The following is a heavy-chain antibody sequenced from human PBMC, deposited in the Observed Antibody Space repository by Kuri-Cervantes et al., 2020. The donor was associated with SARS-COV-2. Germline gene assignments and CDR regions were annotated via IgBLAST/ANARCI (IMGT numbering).Heavy chain of an antibody. CDR3: ARGTRFLEWLLFTYYYGMDV. CDR2: INHSGST. V-gene: IGHV4-34*01. CDR1: DVSFSGYY. J-gene: IGHJ6*02. D-gene: IGHD3-3*01. Sequence: SETLSLTCAVYDVSFSGYYWSWIRQPPGKGLEWIGEINHSGSTNYNPSLKSRVTISVDTSKNQFSLKLSSVTAADTAVYYCARGTRFLEWLLFTYYYGMDVWGQGTTVTVSS.